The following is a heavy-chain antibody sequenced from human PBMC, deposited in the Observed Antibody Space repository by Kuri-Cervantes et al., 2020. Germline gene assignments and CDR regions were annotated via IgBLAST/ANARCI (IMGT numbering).Heavy chain of an antibody. CDR3: VRTGSSSPFDY. J-gene: IGHJ4*02. D-gene: IGHD1-1*01. CDR2: ISAYSGST. Sequence: ASVKVSCKASGYTFTSYYMHWVRQAPGQGLEWLGYISAYSGSTNYAQKFQGRVTMTTDTPTTTTYMELRNLRSDDTAVYYCVRTGSSSPFDYWGQGTLVTVSS. CDR1: GYTFTSYY. V-gene: IGHV1-18*04.